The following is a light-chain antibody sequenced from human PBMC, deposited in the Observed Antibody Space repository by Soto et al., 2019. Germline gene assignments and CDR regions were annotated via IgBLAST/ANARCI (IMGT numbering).Light chain of an antibody. Sequence: DIQMTQSPSTLSASVGDRVTITCRASQSISSWLAWYQQKPGKAPKLLIYDASRLESGDPSRFSGRGSGTEFTLHISSLQPDYFATYYYDQYNRYSPAKFGQETKVESK. J-gene: IGKJ1*01. CDR2: DAS. CDR1: QSISSW. V-gene: IGKV1-5*01. CDR3: DQYNRYSPAK.